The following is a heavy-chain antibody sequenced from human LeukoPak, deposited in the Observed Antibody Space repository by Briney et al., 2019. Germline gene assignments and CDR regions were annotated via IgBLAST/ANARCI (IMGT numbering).Heavy chain of an antibody. CDR1: GYTFTSYY. J-gene: IGHJ3*02. CDR2: IYPGGGST. V-gene: IGHV1-46*01. CDR3: AREQDDAFDI. Sequence: EASVKVSCKTSGYTFTSYYIHWVRQAPGQGLEWMGIIYPGGGSTNYAQKFQGRLTMTRDMSTSTAYMELRSLRSDDTAVYYCAREQDDAFDIWGQGTMVTVSS.